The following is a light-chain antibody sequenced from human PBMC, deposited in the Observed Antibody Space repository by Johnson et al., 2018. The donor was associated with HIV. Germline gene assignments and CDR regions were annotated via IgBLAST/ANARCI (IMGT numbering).Light chain of an antibody. CDR3: GTWDYSLSTGGV. CDR1: SSNIGNNY. Sequence: QSVLTQPPSVSAAPGQKVTISCSGSSSNIGNNYVSWYQQLPGTAPKLLIYENNKRPSGIPDRFSGSKSGPSATLGITGLQTGDEADYYCGTWDYSLSTGGVFGTGTKVTGL. V-gene: IGLV1-51*02. CDR2: ENN. J-gene: IGLJ1*01.